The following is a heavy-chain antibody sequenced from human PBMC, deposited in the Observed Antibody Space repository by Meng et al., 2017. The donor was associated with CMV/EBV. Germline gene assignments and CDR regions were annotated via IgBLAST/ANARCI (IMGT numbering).Heavy chain of an antibody. CDR2: MDPNSGNT. Sequence: ASVKVSCKASGYTFTSYDINWVRQATGQGLELMGWMDPNSGNTGYAQKFQGRVTITRNTSISTAYMELSSLRSEDTAVYYCARDGGGYCSSTSCQDPYYYYGMDVWGQGTTVTVSS. CDR1: GYTFTSYD. V-gene: IGHV1-8*03. J-gene: IGHJ6*02. CDR3: ARDGGGYCSSTSCQDPYYYYGMDV. D-gene: IGHD2-2*01.